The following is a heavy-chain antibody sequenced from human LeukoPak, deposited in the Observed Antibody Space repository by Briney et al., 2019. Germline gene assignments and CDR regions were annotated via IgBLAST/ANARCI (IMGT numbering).Heavy chain of an antibody. Sequence: GGSLRLSCAASGFTFSSYSMNWVRQAPGKGLEWGSYISSSSSSIYYADSVKGRFTISRDNDKNSLYLQMTSLRDEDTAVYYCARGYYYGSGSYFDYWGQGTLVTVSS. CDR2: ISSSSSSI. V-gene: IGHV3-48*02. D-gene: IGHD3-10*01. CDR1: GFTFSSYS. J-gene: IGHJ4*02. CDR3: ARGYYYGSGSYFDY.